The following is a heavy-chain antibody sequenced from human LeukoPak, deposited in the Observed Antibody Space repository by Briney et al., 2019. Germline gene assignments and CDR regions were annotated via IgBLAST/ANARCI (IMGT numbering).Heavy chain of an antibody. D-gene: IGHD2-15*01. V-gene: IGHV3-7*01. CDR2: IKQDGSEK. CDR3: ASGSYSVDC. J-gene: IGHJ4*02. CDR1: GFTCSSYW. Sequence: PGGSLRLSCAASGFTCSSYWMSWVRQAPGKGLEWVANIKQDGSEKYNVDSVKGRITISRDNAKNSLYLQMNSLRAEDTAVYYCASGSYSVDCWGQGTLVTVSS.